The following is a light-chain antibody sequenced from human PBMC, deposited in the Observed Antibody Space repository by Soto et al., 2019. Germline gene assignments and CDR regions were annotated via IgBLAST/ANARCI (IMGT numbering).Light chain of an antibody. J-gene: IGKJ5*01. V-gene: IGKV3-11*01. CDR2: DAS. CDR3: QQRSNWPPFT. Sequence: EIGLTQSPATLSLSPGERATLSCRASQSFSSFLAWFQQKPGQAPRLLIYDASNRATDIPARFSGSGSGTDFTLTISSLEPEDFAVYYCQQRSNWPPFTFGQGTRLEFK. CDR1: QSFSSF.